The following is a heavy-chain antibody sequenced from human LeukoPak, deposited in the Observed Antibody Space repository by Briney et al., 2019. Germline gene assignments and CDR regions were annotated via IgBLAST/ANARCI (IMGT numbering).Heavy chain of an antibody. Sequence: ASVKVSCKASGGTFSSYAISWVRQAPGQGLEWMGRIIPILGIANYAQKFQGRVTITADKSTSTAYMELSSLRSEDTAVYYCARDVGATRFWYFDLWGRGTLVTVSS. CDR2: IIPILGIA. J-gene: IGHJ2*01. CDR3: ARDVGATRFWYFDL. CDR1: GGTFSSYA. V-gene: IGHV1-69*04. D-gene: IGHD1-26*01.